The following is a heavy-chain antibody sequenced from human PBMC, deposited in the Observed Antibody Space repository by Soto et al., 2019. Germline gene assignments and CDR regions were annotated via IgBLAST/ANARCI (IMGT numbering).Heavy chain of an antibody. D-gene: IGHD4-4*01. CDR2: MNPNSGNT. CDR1: GYTFTIFV. J-gene: IGHJ6*02. Sequence: APVKVSCKASGYTFTIFVINWGGQATGQRVEWMGWMNPNSGNTGYAQKFQGRVTMTRNTPISTAYMELSSVTAADTAVYYCARGIGYSNYVSPGYGMDVWGQGTTVTVSS. CDR3: ARGIGYSNYVSPGYGMDV. V-gene: IGHV1-8*01.